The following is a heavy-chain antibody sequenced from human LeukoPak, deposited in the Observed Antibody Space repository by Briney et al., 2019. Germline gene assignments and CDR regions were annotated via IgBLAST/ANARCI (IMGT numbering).Heavy chain of an antibody. J-gene: IGHJ4*02. CDR2: SNPNSGGT. CDR1: GYTFTDYY. V-gene: IGHV1-2*02. CDR3: ARDRTYFDY. Sequence: ASVTVSCMASGYTFTDYYMHWVRQARGQGLEWMGWSNPNSGGTNYAQKFQGRVTMTRDTSISAAYMEVSRLRPDDTAVYYCARDRTYFDYWGQGTMVTVSS.